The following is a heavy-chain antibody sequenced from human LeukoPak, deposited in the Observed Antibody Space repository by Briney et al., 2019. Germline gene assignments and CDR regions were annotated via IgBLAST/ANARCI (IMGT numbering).Heavy chain of an antibody. CDR2: ISGSGGST. J-gene: IGHJ4*02. CDR1: GFTFSSYA. Sequence: GGSLRLSCAASGFTFSSYAMSWVRQAPGKGLEWVSAISGSGGSTYYADSVKGRFTISRDNSKNTLYLQMSSLRAEDTAVYYCARVLGSSWFFYWGQGTLVTVSS. D-gene: IGHD6-13*01. V-gene: IGHV3-23*01. CDR3: ARVLGSSWFFY.